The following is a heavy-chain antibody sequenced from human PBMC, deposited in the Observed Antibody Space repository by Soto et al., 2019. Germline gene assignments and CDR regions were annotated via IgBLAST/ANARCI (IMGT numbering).Heavy chain of an antibody. D-gene: IGHD5-12*01. V-gene: IGHV4-30-2*01. CDR2: IYHSGST. CDR1: GGSISSGGYS. CDR3: ATERHRGSDSSEPWRNCFDT. Sequence: SETLSLTCAVSGGSISSGGYSWSWIRQPPGKGLEWIGYIYHSGSTYYNPSLKSRVTISVDRSKNQFSLKLSSVTAADTAVYYCATERHRGSDSSEPWRNCFDTWGQGTLVTVSS. J-gene: IGHJ5*02.